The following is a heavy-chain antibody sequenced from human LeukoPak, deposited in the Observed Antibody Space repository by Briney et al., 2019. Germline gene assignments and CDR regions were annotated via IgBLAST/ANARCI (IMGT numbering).Heavy chain of an antibody. Sequence: GGSLRLSCAASGFTFSSYEMNWVRQAPGKGLKWVSYISSSGSTIYYADSVKGRFTISRDNAKNSLYLQMNSLRAEDTAVYYYASGVRYFDWWIPLDYWGQGTLVTVSS. J-gene: IGHJ4*02. CDR2: ISSSGSTI. D-gene: IGHD3-9*01. CDR1: GFTFSSYE. V-gene: IGHV3-48*03. CDR3: ASGVRYFDWWIPLDY.